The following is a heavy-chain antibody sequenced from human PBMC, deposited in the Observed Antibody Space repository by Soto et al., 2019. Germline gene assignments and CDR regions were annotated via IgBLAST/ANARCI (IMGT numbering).Heavy chain of an antibody. J-gene: IGHJ6*02. CDR1: RFTFSSYA. CDR3: ARAAAYFYHYYYAMDV. D-gene: IGHD6-13*01. V-gene: IGHV3-30-3*01. Sequence: GGSLRLSCAASRFTFSSYATDWVRQAPGKGLEWVAVISHDGSEKYYGDSVKGRFTISRDNPKNTVYLQMNSLRPEDTAVYYCARAAAYFYHYYYAMDVWGQGTAVTVSS. CDR2: ISHDGSEK.